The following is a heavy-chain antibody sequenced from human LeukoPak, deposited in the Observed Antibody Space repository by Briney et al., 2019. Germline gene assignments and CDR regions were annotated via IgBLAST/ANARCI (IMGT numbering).Heavy chain of an antibody. D-gene: IGHD6-13*01. Sequence: PSETLSLTCAVYGGSFSGYYWSWIRQPPGKGLNWIGKLNLIETTNYNPSLKSRVTISVDTSKNQFSLKLSSVTAADTAVYYCARGRNYAPIAAAGTYYYYMDVWGKGTTVTVSS. CDR2: LNLIETT. V-gene: IGHV4-34*01. CDR1: GGSFSGYY. CDR3: ARGRNYAPIAAAGTYYYYMDV. J-gene: IGHJ6*03.